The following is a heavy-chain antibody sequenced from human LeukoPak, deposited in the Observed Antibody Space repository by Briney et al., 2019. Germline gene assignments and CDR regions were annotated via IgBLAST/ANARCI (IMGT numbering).Heavy chain of an antibody. CDR3: ARSEREYYDSSGYYYSSFYYMDV. V-gene: IGHV4-39*07. J-gene: IGHJ6*03. D-gene: IGHD3-22*01. CDR1: VGSISSSSYF. CDR2: IYYSGSP. Sequence: SETLSLTCTVSVGSISSSSYFWGWIRQPPGKGLEWIGSIYYSGSPEYNPSIKSRVTTSVDTSKNQFSLKLSSVTAADTAVYYCARSEREYYDSSGYYYSSFYYMDVWGKGTTVTVSS.